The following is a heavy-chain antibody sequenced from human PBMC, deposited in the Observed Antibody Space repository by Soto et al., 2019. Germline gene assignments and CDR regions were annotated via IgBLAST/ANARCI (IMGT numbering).Heavy chain of an antibody. CDR3: AAELRVMPAAPKHYYYYMDV. J-gene: IGHJ6*03. V-gene: IGHV1-58*02. CDR2: IVVGSGST. Sequence: KVSCKASGFSFTSSAMQWVRQARGQRLEWIGWIVVGSGSTNYAQKFQERVTITRDTSTSTAYMELSSLRSEDTAVYYCAAELRVMPAAPKHYYYYMDVWGKGTTVTVSS. D-gene: IGHD2-2*01. CDR1: GFSFTSSA.